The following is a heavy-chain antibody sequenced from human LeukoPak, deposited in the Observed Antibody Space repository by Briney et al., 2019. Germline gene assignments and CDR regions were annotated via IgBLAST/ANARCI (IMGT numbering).Heavy chain of an antibody. CDR3: AREGPDMTASHFDY. Sequence: PGGSLRLSCAASGFTFSDYYMSWIRQAPGKGLEWVSYISSSGSTIYYADSVKGRFTISRDNAKNSLYLQMNSLRAEDTALYYCAREGPDMTASHFDYWGQGTLVTVSS. D-gene: IGHD2-21*02. V-gene: IGHV3-11*01. CDR1: GFTFSDYY. CDR2: ISSSGSTI. J-gene: IGHJ4*02.